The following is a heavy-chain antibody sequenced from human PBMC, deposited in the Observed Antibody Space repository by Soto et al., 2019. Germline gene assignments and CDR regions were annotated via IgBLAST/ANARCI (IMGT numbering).Heavy chain of an antibody. CDR2: ISAYNGNT. CDR3: AKLRDFVVLPAGILDY. CDR1: GYTFTSYG. Sequence: ASVKVSCKASGYTFTSYGISWVRQAPGQGLEWMGWISAYNGNTNYAQKLQGRVTMTTDTSTSTAYMELRSLRTEDTATYYCAKLRDFVVLPAGILDYWGPGTLVTVSS. V-gene: IGHV1-18*01. D-gene: IGHD2-8*01. J-gene: IGHJ4*02.